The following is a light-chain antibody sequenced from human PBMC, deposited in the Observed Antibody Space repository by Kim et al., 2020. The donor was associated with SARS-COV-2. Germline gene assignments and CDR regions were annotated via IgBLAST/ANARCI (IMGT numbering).Light chain of an antibody. J-gene: IGKJ2*01. CDR3: QQYGSSPTYT. CDR2: GAS. Sequence: EIVLTQSPGTLSLSPGERATLSCRASQSVSSSYLAWYQQKPGQAPRLLIYGASSRATGIPDRFSGSGSGTDFTLTISRLEPEDFAVYYCQQYGSSPTYTFGQGNKLDI. CDR1: QSVSSSY. V-gene: IGKV3-20*01.